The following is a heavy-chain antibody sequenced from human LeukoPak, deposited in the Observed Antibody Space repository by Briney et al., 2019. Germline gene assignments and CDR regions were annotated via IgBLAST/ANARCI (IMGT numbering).Heavy chain of an antibody. Sequence: GGSLRLSCAASGFTFSSYSMNWVRQAPGKGLEWVSSISSSSSYIYYADSVKGRFTISRDNAKNSLYLQMNSLRAEDTAVYYCARGAPSYYGSGSPFDYWGQGTLVTVSS. J-gene: IGHJ4*02. V-gene: IGHV3-21*01. D-gene: IGHD3-10*01. CDR1: GFTFSSYS. CDR2: ISSSSSYI. CDR3: ARGAPSYYGSGSPFDY.